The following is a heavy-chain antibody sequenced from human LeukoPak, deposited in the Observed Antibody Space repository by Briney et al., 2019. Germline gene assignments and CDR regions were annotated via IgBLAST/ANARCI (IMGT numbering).Heavy chain of an antibody. CDR1: GFTLSSSY. J-gene: IGHJ4*02. CDR2: IYSSGTT. V-gene: IGHV3-53*01. Sequence: PGGSLRLSCAASGFTLSSSYMSWVRQAPGKGLEWGSIIYSSGTTYYADSVKGRFTISRDNSKNTLYLQMNRLRAEDTAVYYCAREGVAGFGELYWGYWGQGTLVTVSS. D-gene: IGHD3-10*01. CDR3: AREGVAGFGELYWGY.